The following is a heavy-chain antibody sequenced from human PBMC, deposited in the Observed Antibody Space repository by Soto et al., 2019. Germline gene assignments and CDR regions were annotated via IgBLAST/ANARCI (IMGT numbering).Heavy chain of an antibody. D-gene: IGHD2-15*01. CDR1: GYSISSGYY. CDR3: ARLGYCRGGRCYSDSAFDI. CDR2: FYHSGST. Sequence: SETLSLTCAVSGYSISSGYYWGWIRQPPGKGLEWIGSFYHSGSTYYNPSLKSRVTISVDTSKNQFSLELSSVTAADTAVYYCARLGYCRGGRCYSDSAFDIWGQGTMVTVSS. V-gene: IGHV4-38-2*01. J-gene: IGHJ3*02.